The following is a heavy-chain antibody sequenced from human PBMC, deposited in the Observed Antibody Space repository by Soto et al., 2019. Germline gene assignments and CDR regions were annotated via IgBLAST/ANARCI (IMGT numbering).Heavy chain of an antibody. CDR2: FDPEDGET. CDR1: GYTLTELS. Sequence: ASVKVSCKVSGYTLTELSMHWVRQAPGKGLEWMGGFDPEDGETIYAQKFQGRVTMTEDTSTDTAYMELSSLRSEDTAVYYCATDIVGATTRSFWDGYWGQGTLVTVAS. J-gene: IGHJ4*02. D-gene: IGHD1-26*01. CDR3: ATDIVGATTRSFWDGY. V-gene: IGHV1-24*01.